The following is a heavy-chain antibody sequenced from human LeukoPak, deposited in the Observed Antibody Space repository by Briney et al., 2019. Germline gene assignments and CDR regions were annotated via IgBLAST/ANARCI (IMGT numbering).Heavy chain of an antibody. V-gene: IGHV4-39*01. Sequence: SDTLSLTCTVSGGSISSRSYYWRWIRQPPGKGLEWIGSIYYSGSTYYNPSLKSRVTISVDTSKNQFSLNLSSVTAADTAVYYCARRSGSYYGRAFDIWGQGTMVTVSS. CDR2: IYYSGST. CDR1: GGSISSRSYY. CDR3: ARRSGSYYGRAFDI. D-gene: IGHD1-26*01. J-gene: IGHJ3*02.